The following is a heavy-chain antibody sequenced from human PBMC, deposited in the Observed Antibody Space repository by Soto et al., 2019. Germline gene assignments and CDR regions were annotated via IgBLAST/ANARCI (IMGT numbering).Heavy chain of an antibody. D-gene: IGHD6-13*01. CDR1: GGSIKSGQYN. CDR2: MSYSGST. Sequence: PAETRSLTWSAAGGSIKSGQYNWIWMRQKPGEGLEWVGYMSYSGSTYYNPPRKSRVTIAADTGKNQFSLKWRCVTAAEPGVDYSARDQYSSTWDPSVMDVWGHGTTVTVSS. V-gene: IGHV4-31*02. J-gene: IGHJ6*02. CDR3: ARDQYSSTWDPSVMDV.